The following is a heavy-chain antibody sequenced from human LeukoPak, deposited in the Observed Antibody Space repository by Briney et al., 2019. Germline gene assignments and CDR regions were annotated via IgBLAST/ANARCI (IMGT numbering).Heavy chain of an antibody. CDR1: GASLSSYY. CDR2: IYYSGST. D-gene: IGHD3-22*01. J-gene: IGHJ2*01. CDR3: ARDGTSGYFPWYFDL. Sequence: PSETLSLTCTVSGASLSSYYWSWIRQPPGKGLEWIGYIYYSGSTNYSPSLQSRVTISVDTSRNQFSLKLTSVTAADTAVYYCARDGTSGYFPWYFDLWGRGTLVTVSS. V-gene: IGHV4-59*01.